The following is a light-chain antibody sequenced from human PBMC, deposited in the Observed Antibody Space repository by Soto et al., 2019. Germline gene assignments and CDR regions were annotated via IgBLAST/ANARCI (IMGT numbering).Light chain of an antibody. Sequence: DIQMTQSPSSLSASVGDRVTITCRASQSISTYLHCYQQKPGTAPKLLIYATSNLQSGVPSRFSGSGSGTDFTLTINSLQPEDSATYYCQQAYSTPWTFGQGTKVDI. CDR2: ATS. V-gene: IGKV1-39*01. CDR1: QSISTY. CDR3: QQAYSTPWT. J-gene: IGKJ1*01.